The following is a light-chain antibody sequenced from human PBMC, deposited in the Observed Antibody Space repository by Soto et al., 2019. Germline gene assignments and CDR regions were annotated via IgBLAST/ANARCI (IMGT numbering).Light chain of an antibody. CDR2: DAS. CDR3: QQYNHYWT. Sequence: EIVLTQSPATLSFSPGERSTLSFRASQSVSSYLAWYQQKPGQAPRLLIYDASNRATGIPARFSGSGSGTDFTLTISSLQPDDFATYYCQQYNHYWTLGQGTKVDI. J-gene: IGKJ1*01. V-gene: IGKV3-11*01. CDR1: QSVSSY.